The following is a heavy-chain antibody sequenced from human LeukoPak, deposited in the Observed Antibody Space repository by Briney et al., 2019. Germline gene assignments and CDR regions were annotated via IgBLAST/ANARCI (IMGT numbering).Heavy chain of an antibody. CDR2: IYPGDSDT. CDR1: GYSFTNYW. Sequence: GESLKISCKGSGYSFTNYWIGWVRQMPGKGLEWMGIIYPGDSDTSYSPSFQGQVTISADKSISTAYLQWSSLKASDTAMYYCARAGQYYDILTGYINCDYWGQGTLVTVSS. V-gene: IGHV5-51*01. J-gene: IGHJ4*02. D-gene: IGHD3-9*01. CDR3: ARAGQYYDILTGYINCDY.